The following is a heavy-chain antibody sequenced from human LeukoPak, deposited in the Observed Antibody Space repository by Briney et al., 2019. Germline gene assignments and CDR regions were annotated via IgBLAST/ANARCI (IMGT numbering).Heavy chain of an antibody. J-gene: IGHJ4*02. CDR3: ARDRYYYDSSGYCDY. CDR2: ISYDGSNK. CDR1: GFTFSSYA. D-gene: IGHD3-22*01. Sequence: PGGSLRLSWAASGFTFSSYAMHWVRQAPGKGLEWVAVISYDGSNKYYADSVKGRFTISRDNSKNTLYLQMNSLRAEDTAVYYCARDRYYYDSSGYCDYWGQGTLVTVSS. V-gene: IGHV3-30*04.